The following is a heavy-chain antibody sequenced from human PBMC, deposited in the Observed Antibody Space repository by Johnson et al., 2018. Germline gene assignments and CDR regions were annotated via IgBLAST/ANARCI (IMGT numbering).Heavy chain of an antibody. CDR2: IYYSGST. CDR3: ARQDESTDSYYYYMDD. Sequence: QVQLQESGPGLVKPSQTLSLTCTVSGGSISSGDYYWGWIRQPPGKGLEWIGCIYYSGSTNYNPSLKSRVTISVDTSKNQFSLRLSSVTAADTAVYYCARQDESTDSYYYYMDDWGKGTTVTGSS. J-gene: IGHJ6*03. V-gene: IGHV4-30-4*08. CDR1: GGSISSGDYY. D-gene: IGHD2-15*01.